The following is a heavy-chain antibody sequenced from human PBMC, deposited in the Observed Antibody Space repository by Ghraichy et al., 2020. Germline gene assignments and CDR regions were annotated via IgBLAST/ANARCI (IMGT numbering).Heavy chain of an antibody. CDR3: ARVTKRGYSYQALDY. J-gene: IGHJ4*02. V-gene: IGHV3-48*04. CDR2: ISSSSSTI. D-gene: IGHD5-18*01. CDR1: GFTFSSYS. Sequence: RGSLRLSCAASGFTFSSYSMNWVRQAPGKGLEWVSYISSSSSTIYYADSVKGRFTISRDNAKNSLYLQMNSLRAEDTAVYYCARVTKRGYSYQALDYWGQGTLVTVSS.